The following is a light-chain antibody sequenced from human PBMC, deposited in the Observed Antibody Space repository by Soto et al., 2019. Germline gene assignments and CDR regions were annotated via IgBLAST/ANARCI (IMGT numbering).Light chain of an antibody. CDR3: QQRSHALT. Sequence: EIVLTQSQDTLSLSAGGRATLSCAASESVGSSLAWYQQKPSQAPRLLIYDATNRPTGIPARFRGSGAETDFTLTISSLEPEDVAVYFCQQRSHALTFGGGTK. CDR2: DAT. J-gene: IGKJ4*01. CDR1: ESVGSS. V-gene: IGKV3-11*01.